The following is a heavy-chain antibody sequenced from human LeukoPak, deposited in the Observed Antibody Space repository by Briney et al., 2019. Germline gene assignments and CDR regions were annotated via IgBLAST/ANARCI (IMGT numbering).Heavy chain of an antibody. CDR1: GGSISSSNW. Sequence: TSGTLSLTCAVSGGSISSSNWWSWVRQPPGKGLEWIGEIYHSGSTNYNPSLKSRVTISVDKSKNQFSLKLSSVTAADTAVYYCARLIEDKLLYFDSPDYWGQGTLVTVSS. CDR3: ARLIEDKLLYFDSPDY. D-gene: IGHD3-9*01. CDR2: IYHSGST. J-gene: IGHJ4*02. V-gene: IGHV4-4*02.